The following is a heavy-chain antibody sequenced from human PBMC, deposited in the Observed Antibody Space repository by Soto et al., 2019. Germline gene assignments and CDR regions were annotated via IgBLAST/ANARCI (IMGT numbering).Heavy chain of an antibody. J-gene: IGHJ5*02. Sequence: TFTAYGGSVSRCCWSWMRSPPGKVLEWIEGMYSSENINYNPSLKSRVTISVDTSTNQSSLNLSSVTAPDTAVYYCSRQLGCRGRSCSPSWFGPWGQGTLVTVSS. V-gene: IGHV4-59*08. CDR1: GGSVSRCC. CDR3: SRQLGCRGRSCSPSWFGP. CDR2: MYSSENI. D-gene: IGHD2-15*01.